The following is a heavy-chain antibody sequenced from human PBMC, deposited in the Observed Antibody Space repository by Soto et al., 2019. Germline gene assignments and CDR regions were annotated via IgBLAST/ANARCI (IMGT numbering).Heavy chain of an antibody. Sequence: PSETLSLTCAVSGGPIRSRTHSWGWIRQPPGKSLEWIGTIYYHGNTYSNPSLKSRVTISVDTSNNQLSLKLRSVTAADTAVYYCARHDGFSSGWIFDYWGHGTLVTAPQ. CDR3: ARHDGFSSGWIFDY. CDR2: IYYHGNT. V-gene: IGHV4-39*01. D-gene: IGHD6-19*01. J-gene: IGHJ4*01. CDR1: GGPIRSRTHS.